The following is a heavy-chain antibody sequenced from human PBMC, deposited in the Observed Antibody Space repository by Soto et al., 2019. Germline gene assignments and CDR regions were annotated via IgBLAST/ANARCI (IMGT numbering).Heavy chain of an antibody. V-gene: IGHV4-34*02. Sequence: QVHLQQWGAGLLKPLETLSLTCAVYDGSFRGYYWSWIRQSPGTGLEWIGETSPSGDMINYNPSFRSRVSMSIETSNNRFSLRLSSVPAADTAVYFCASHCTGDCSHAFDMWGQGKRVTVSS. CDR1: DGSFRGYY. J-gene: IGHJ3*02. CDR2: TSPSGDMI. CDR3: ASHCTGDCSHAFDM. D-gene: IGHD2-21*02.